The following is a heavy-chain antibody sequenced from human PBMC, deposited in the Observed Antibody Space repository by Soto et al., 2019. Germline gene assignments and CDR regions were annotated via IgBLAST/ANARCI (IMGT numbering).Heavy chain of an antibody. V-gene: IGHV5-51*01. D-gene: IGHD3-10*01. CDR1: GDSFTSHS. CDR2: IYPGDSDI. J-gene: IGHJ6*02. Sequence: GESLKISCKVSGDSFTSHSIAWVRQMPGKGLEWMGVIYPGDSDIRYSPSFQGQVTFSADKSISTAYLQWSSLKASDTAIYYCARFYGRAGPMDVWGQGTTVTVSS. CDR3: ARFYGRAGPMDV.